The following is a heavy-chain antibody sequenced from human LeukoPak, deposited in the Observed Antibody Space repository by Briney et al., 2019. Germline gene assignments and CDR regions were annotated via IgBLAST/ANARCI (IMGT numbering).Heavy chain of an antibody. CDR3: ARGPSGYHNT. Sequence: GGSLRLSCAASGFTFDDYAMHWVRQAPGKGLEWVSGISWNSGSIGYADSVKGRFTISRDNAKNSLYLQMNSLRAEDTALYYCARGPSGYHNTGGQGTLVTVSS. V-gene: IGHV3-9*01. J-gene: IGHJ4*02. CDR2: ISWNSGSI. D-gene: IGHD5-12*01. CDR1: GFTFDDYA.